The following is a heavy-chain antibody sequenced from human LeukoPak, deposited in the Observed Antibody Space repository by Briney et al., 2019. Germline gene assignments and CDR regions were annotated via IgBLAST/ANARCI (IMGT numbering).Heavy chain of an antibody. Sequence: PSETLSLTCAVYGGPFSGYYWSWIRQPPGKGLEWIGEINHSGSTNYNPSLKSRVTISVDTSKNQFSLKLSSVTAADTAVYYCARVSTGPARVGATKGWFDPWGQGTLVTVSS. CDR3: ARVSTGPARVGATKGWFDP. D-gene: IGHD1-26*01. V-gene: IGHV4-34*01. J-gene: IGHJ5*02. CDR2: INHSGST. CDR1: GGPFSGYY.